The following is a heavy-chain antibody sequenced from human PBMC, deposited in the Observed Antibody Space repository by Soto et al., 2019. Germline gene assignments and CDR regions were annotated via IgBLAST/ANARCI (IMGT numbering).Heavy chain of an antibody. CDR1: GYTFTSYA. D-gene: IGHD2-15*01. V-gene: IGHV1-3*01. CDR2: INAGNGNT. Sequence: ASVKVSCKASGYTFTSYAMHWVRQAPGQRLEWMGWINAGNGNTKYSQKFQGRVTITRDTSASTAYMELSSLRAEDTSVYYCARTYCSGVTCYGIPLWHWGQGTLVT. J-gene: IGHJ4*02. CDR3: ARTYCSGVTCYGIPLWH.